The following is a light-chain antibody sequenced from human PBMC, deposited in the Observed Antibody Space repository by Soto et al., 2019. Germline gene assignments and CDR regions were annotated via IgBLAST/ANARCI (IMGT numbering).Light chain of an antibody. V-gene: IGKV1-5*01. Sequence: DIQMTQSPSTLSASVGDRVTITCRASQSISSWLAWYQQKPGKAPKLLIYDASSLESGVPSRFSGSGSGTEFTLTISSLQPDDFATYYCQQYNRYWTFGQGTKVDNK. J-gene: IGKJ1*01. CDR1: QSISSW. CDR2: DAS. CDR3: QQYNRYWT.